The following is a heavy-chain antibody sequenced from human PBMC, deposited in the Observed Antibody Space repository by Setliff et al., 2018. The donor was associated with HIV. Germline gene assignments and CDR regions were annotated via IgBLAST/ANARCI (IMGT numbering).Heavy chain of an antibody. J-gene: IGHJ4*02. CDR2: IGSKANSYAT. D-gene: IGHD6-19*01. Sequence: GGSLRLSCAASGFTFSGSTMYWVRQASGKGLEWVGRIGSKANSYATVYAASVRGRFTISRDDSENTAYLQMNSLKTEDTAVYYCTSGVGQWLIRGYWGQGTLVTVSS. CDR3: TSGVGQWLIRGY. V-gene: IGHV3-73*01. CDR1: GFTFSGST.